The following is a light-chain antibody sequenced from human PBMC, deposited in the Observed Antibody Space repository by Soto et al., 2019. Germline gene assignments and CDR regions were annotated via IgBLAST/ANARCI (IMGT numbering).Light chain of an antibody. V-gene: IGLV2-14*01. CDR1: SSDVGGYNY. Sequence: QSVLTQPASVSGSPGQSITISCTGTSSDVGGYNYVSWYQQHPGKAPKLMIHEVSNRPSGVSNRFSGSKSGNTASLTISGLQAEDEADYYCSSYTSSTTLVLFGGGTQLTVL. CDR2: EVS. CDR3: SSYTSSTTLVL. J-gene: IGLJ7*01.